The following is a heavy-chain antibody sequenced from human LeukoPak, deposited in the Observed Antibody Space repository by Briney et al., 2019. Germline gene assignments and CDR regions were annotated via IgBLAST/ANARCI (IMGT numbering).Heavy chain of an antibody. CDR2: VYTAGST. J-gene: IGHJ4*02. CDR1: GFTVSNNH. CDR3: ARGYSSNWNYFDY. V-gene: IGHV3-53*01. D-gene: IGHD6-13*01. Sequence: GGSLRLSCAASGFTVSNNHMTWVRQAPGKGLEWVSVVYTAGSTYYADSVKGRFTISRDNSKNTVYLQMNSLRVGDTAVYYCARGYSSNWNYFDYWGQGIPVTVSS.